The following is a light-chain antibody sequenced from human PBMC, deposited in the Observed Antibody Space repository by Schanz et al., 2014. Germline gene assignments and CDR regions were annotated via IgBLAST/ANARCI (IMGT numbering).Light chain of an antibody. V-gene: IGLV2-11*01. CDR3: AAWDDSLNGRGV. CDR1: SSGVGDLNY. CDR2: DIN. Sequence: QSALTQPRSVSGSPGQSVSISCTGTSSGVGDLNYVSWYQQLPGKAPRLLIYDINKRPSGVPDRFSGSKSGTSASLAISGLQSEDEADYYCAAWDDSLNGRGVFGGGTKLTVL. J-gene: IGLJ3*02.